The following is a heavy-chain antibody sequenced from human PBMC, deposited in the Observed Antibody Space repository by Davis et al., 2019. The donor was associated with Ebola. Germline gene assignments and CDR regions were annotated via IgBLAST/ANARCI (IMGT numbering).Heavy chain of an antibody. CDR1: GFTFDDYA. CDR2: ISWNSGSI. J-gene: IGHJ3*02. Sequence: PGGSLRLSCAASGFTFDDYAMHWVRQAPGKGLEWVSGISWNSGSIGYADSVKGRFTISRDNAKNSLYLQMNSLRAEDTALYYCAKVDLVRGRGAFDIWGQGTMVTVSS. CDR3: AKVDLVRGRGAFDI. V-gene: IGHV3-9*01. D-gene: IGHD3-16*01.